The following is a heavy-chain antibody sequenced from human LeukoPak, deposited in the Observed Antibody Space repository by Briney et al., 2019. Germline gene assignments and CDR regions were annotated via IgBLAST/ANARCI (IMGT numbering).Heavy chain of an antibody. D-gene: IGHD6-19*01. CDR3: ARGGSGFERYFDL. V-gene: IGHV3-48*03. CDR1: GFTFDSYE. CDR2: ISTSCSTI. Sequence: GGSLTLSCAASGFTFDSYEMHWVGQAPGKGLEWLSYISTSCSTIYYEDSVKGQCRIARDNDKNSLYLQMNSLRAEDTAVYYYARGGSGFERYFDLWGRGTLVTVSS. J-gene: IGHJ2*01.